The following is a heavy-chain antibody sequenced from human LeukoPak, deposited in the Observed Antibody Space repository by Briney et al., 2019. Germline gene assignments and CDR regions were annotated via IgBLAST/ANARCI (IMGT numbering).Heavy chain of an antibody. J-gene: IGHJ5*01. CDR1: GFTLSNYG. CDR3: VKDSAGDASDWLDS. CDR2: IRNDGYRK. Sequence: PGGSLRLSCTASGFTLSNYGMHWVRQAPGEGLEWLALIRNDGYRKHYADSVKGRFTISRDNAKNSLYLQMNNLRIEDTALYYCVKDSAGDASDWLDSWGQGTLVTISS. V-gene: IGHV3-30*02. D-gene: IGHD5-24*01.